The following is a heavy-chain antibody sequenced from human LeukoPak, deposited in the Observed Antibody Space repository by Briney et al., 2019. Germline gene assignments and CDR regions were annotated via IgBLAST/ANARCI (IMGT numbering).Heavy chain of an antibody. CDR2: IYYSGST. V-gene: IGHV4-59*01. Sequence: SETLSLTCTVSGGSISSYYWSWIRRPPGKGLEWIGYIYYSGSTNYNPSLKSRVTISVDTSKNQFSLKLSSVTAADTAVCYCARKNRYGGYVWFDPWGQGTLVTVSS. J-gene: IGHJ5*02. CDR3: ARKNRYGGYVWFDP. CDR1: GGSISSYY. D-gene: IGHD5-12*01.